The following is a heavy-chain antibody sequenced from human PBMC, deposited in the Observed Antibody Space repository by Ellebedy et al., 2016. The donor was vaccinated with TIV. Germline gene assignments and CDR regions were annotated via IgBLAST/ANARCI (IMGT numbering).Heavy chain of an antibody. CDR2: IDHHGGDK. CDR1: GFTFTNYW. V-gene: IGHV3-7*01. D-gene: IGHD1-14*01. Sequence: GESLKISCAASGFTFTNYWMSWVRQAPGKGLEWVANIDHHGGDKYYVDSVKGRFTISRDNAKNSLYLQMNSLRAEDTAVYYCARDPGSTLETDYWGQGTLVTVSS. J-gene: IGHJ4*02. CDR3: ARDPGSTLETDY.